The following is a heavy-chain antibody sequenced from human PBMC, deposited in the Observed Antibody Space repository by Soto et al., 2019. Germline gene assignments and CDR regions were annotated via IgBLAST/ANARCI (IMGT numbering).Heavy chain of an antibody. CDR3: VKDESINWYSGHFRH. V-gene: IGHV3-9*01. J-gene: IGHJ1*01. CDR1: GFTFDDYA. CDR2: INWNSGSL. D-gene: IGHD6-13*01. Sequence: EVQLVESGGGLVQPGRSLRLSCAASGFTFDDYAMHWVRQVPGKGLEWVSGINWNSGSLGYTASVKGRFAISRDNAKNSLHLQMNRLRAEDTAFYYCVKDESINWYSGHFRHWGQGTLVTISS.